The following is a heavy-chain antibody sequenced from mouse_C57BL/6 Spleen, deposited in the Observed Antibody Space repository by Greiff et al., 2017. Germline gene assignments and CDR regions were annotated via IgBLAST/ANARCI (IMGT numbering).Heavy chain of an antibody. J-gene: IGHJ4*01. CDR2: IYWDDEK. CDR1: GFSLSTSGMG. V-gene: IGHV8-12*01. Sequence: QVTLKESGPGILQSSQTLSLTCSFSGFSLSTSGMGVSWIRQPSGKGLEWLAHIYWDDEKRYNPYLKSRLTISKDTSRNKVFLKITSVDTADPATYYCARRGGPYYYAMDYWGQGTSVTVSS. CDR3: ARRGGPYYYAMDY.